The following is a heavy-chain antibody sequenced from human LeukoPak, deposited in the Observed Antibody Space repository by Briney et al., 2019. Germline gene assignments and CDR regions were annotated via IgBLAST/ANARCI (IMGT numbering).Heavy chain of an antibody. CDR1: GGTFSSYA. CDR2: IIPIFGTA. J-gene: IGHJ4*02. D-gene: IGHD4-17*01. V-gene: IGHV1-69*13. CDR3: ARDAPDYGDSSKDY. Sequence: SVKVSCKASGGTFSSYAISWVRQAPGQGLEWMGGIIPIFGTANYAQKFQGRVTITADESTSTAYMELSSLRSEDTAVYYCARDAPDYGDSSKDYWGQGTLVTVSS.